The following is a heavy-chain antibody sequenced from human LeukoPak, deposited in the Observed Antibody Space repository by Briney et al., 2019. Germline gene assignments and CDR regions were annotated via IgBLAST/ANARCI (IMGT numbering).Heavy chain of an antibody. CDR3: ARDQKDIVVVPAAI. CDR1: GYTFTGYH. Sequence: ASVKVSCKASGYTFTGYHMHWVRQAPGQGLEWMGWINPNSGGTNYAQKFQGRVTMTRDTSISTAYMELSRLRSDDTAVYYCARDQKDIVVVPAAIWGQGTLVTVSS. J-gene: IGHJ4*02. CDR2: INPNSGGT. V-gene: IGHV1-2*02. D-gene: IGHD2-2*01.